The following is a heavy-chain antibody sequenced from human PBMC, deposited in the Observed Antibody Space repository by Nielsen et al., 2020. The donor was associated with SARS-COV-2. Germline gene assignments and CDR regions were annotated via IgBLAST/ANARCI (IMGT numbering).Heavy chain of an antibody. V-gene: IGHV3-30*04. CDR2: ISYDGSNK. CDR1: GFTFSSYA. Sequence: GESLKISCAASGFTFSSYAMHWVRQAPGKGLEWVAVISYDGSNKYYADSVKGRFTISRDNSKNTLYLQMNSPRAEDTAVYYCATAYSGGMDVWGQGTTVTVSS. CDR3: ATAYSGGMDV. J-gene: IGHJ6*02. D-gene: IGHD2-15*01.